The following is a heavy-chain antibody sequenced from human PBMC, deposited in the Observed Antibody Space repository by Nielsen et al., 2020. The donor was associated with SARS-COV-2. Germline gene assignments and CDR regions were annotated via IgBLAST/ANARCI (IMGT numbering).Heavy chain of an antibody. CDR1: GFTFSSYA. CDR2: ISYDGSNK. V-gene: IGHV3-30-3*01. CDR3: ARDLENCSSTSCYYYYGMDV. J-gene: IGHJ6*02. Sequence: GGSLRLSCAASGFTFSSYAMHWVRQAPGKGLEWVAVISYDGSNKYYADSVKGRFTISRDNSKNTLYLQMNSLRAEDTAVYYCARDLENCSSTSCYYYYGMDVWGQGTTVTVSS. D-gene: IGHD2-2*01.